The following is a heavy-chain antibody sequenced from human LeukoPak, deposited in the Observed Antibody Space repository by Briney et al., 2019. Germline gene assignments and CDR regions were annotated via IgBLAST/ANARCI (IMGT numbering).Heavy chain of an antibody. Sequence: ASVKVSCKASGYTFTSYDINWVRQATGQGLEWMGWMNPNSGNTGYAQKFQGRVTITRNTSISTAYMELSSLRSEDTAVYYCAALGPQTYDFWSGYSGAFDIWGQGTMVTVSS. V-gene: IGHV1-8*03. D-gene: IGHD3-3*01. CDR1: GYTFTSYD. CDR2: MNPNSGNT. CDR3: AALGPQTYDFWSGYSGAFDI. J-gene: IGHJ3*02.